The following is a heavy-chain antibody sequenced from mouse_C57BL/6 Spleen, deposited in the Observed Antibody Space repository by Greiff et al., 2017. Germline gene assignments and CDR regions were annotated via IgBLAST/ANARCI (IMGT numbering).Heavy chain of an antibody. D-gene: IGHD3-2*02. CDR3: SSSPAHATFFAY. V-gene: IGHV1-82*01. J-gene: IGHJ2*01. CDR2: IYPGDGDT. CDR1: GYAFSSSW. Sequence: VQLQQSGPELVKPGASVKISCKASGYAFSSSWMNWVKQRPGKGLEWIGRIYPGDGDTNYTGKFKGKATLTADKSSSTAYMQLSSLTSAYSAVYFCSSSPAHATFFAYWGQGTTLTVSS.